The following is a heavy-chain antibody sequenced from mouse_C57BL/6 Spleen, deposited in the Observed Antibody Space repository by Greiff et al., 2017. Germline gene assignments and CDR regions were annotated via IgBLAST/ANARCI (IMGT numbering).Heavy chain of an antibody. CDR1: GYTFTSYW. Sequence: QVQLQQPGAELVKPGASVKLSCKASGYTFTSYWMQWVKQRPGQGLEWIGEIDPSDSYTNYNQKFKGKATLTVDTSSSTAYMQLSSLTSEDSAVYYCARRVYYYGSSYDWGQGTTLTVSS. CDR3: ARRVYYYGSSYD. V-gene: IGHV1-50*01. J-gene: IGHJ2*01. CDR2: IDPSDSYT. D-gene: IGHD1-1*01.